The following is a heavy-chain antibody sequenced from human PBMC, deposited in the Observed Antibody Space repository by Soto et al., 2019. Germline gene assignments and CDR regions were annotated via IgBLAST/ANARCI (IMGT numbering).Heavy chain of an antibody. V-gene: IGHV4-31*03. CDR2: VYESGYT. D-gene: IGHD5-18*01. J-gene: IGHJ5*02. Sequence: SETLSLTCTVSGASVSTGAYYWGWVRQRPGGGLEWIGYVYESGYTYYNMSLKSRLTISLDRSNNQFSLGLTSVTAADTAVYYCVRALRNTAMVYPWFDHWGQGTLVTVSS. CDR1: GASVSTGAYY. CDR3: VRALRNTAMVYPWFDH.